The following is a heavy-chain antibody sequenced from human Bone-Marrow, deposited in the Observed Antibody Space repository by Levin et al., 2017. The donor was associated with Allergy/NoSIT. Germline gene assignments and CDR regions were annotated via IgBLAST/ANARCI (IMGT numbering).Heavy chain of an antibody. Sequence: GSLRLSCAASGFTFSSYDMHWVRQATGKGLEWVSAIGTAGDTYYPGSVKGRFTISRENAKNSLYLQMNSLRAGDTAVYYCARSRGYCSGGSCHTEGYYFDYWGQGTLVTVSS. V-gene: IGHV3-13*01. CDR1: GFTFSSYD. CDR3: ARSRGYCSGGSCHTEGYYFDY. CDR2: IGTAGDT. J-gene: IGHJ4*02. D-gene: IGHD2-15*01.